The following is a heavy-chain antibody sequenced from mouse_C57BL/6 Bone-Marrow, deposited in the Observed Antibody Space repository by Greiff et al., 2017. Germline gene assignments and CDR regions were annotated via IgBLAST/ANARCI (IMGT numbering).Heavy chain of an antibody. Sequence: QVQLQQSGAELARPGASVKLSCKASGYTFTSYGISWVKQRPGQGLEWIGEIYPRSGNTYYNEKFKGKATLTADQSSSTAYMELRSLTSEDSAVYFCARLRRHLFDYWGQGTTLTVSS. CDR3: ARLRRHLFDY. CDR1: GYTFTSYG. J-gene: IGHJ2*01. D-gene: IGHD2-12*01. CDR2: IYPRSGNT. V-gene: IGHV1-81*01.